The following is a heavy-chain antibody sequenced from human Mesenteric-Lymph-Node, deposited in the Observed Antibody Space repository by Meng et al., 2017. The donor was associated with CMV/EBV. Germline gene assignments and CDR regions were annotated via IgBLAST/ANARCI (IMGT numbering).Heavy chain of an antibody. V-gene: IGHV1-18*04. CDR1: GYTFIDYY. J-gene: IGHJ6*02. D-gene: IGHD4-23*01. CDR2: ISADNDNT. CDR3: ASGHRGNSGFSFYGMDV. Sequence: ASVKVSCKASGYTFIDYYMHWVRQAPGQGLEWMGWISADNDNTIYTQKLQDRVTITTDTSSSTAYMELRSLRSDDTAVYYCASGHRGNSGFSFYGMDVWGQGTTVTVSS.